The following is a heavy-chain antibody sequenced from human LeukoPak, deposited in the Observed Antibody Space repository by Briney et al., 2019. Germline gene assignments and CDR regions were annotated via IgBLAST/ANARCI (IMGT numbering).Heavy chain of an antibody. Sequence: GGSLRLSCAASGFTFSSYGMHWVRQAPGKGLEWVAFIRYDGSNKYYADSVKGRFTISRDNSKNTLYLQMNSLRAEDTAVYYCANDTGLLWFGESYLFDYWGQGTLVTVSS. D-gene: IGHD3-10*01. J-gene: IGHJ4*02. CDR3: ANDTGLLWFGESYLFDY. V-gene: IGHV3-30*02. CDR1: GFTFSSYG. CDR2: IRYDGSNK.